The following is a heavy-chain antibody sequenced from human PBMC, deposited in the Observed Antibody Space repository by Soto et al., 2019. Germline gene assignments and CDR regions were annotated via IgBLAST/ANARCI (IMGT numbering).Heavy chain of an antibody. J-gene: IGHJ5*02. CDR3: ARERIVVVPAAMPGREDNGSAP. CDR1: GYTFTSYG. CDR2: ISAYNGNT. Sequence: QVQLVQSGAEVKKPGASVKVSCKASGYTFTSYGISWVRQAPGQGLEWMGWISAYNGNTNYAQKLQGRVTMTTDTSRSTAYMELRRLRSDDTAVSYGARERIVVVPAAMPGREDNGSAPRGQGTLVTVSS. D-gene: IGHD2-2*01. V-gene: IGHV1-18*01.